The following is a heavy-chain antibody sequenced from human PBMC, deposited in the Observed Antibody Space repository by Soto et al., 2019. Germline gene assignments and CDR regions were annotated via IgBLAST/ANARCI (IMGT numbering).Heavy chain of an antibody. Sequence: GSLRLSCAASGFTFNNYAMSWVRQAPGKGPEWVSTISDSGGSTYYADSVKGRFTISRDNSKNTLYLQMNSLRAEDTAVYYCAKRSNTPAAMKSPFDYWGQGTLVTVSS. D-gene: IGHD2-2*01. V-gene: IGHV3-23*01. CDR2: ISDSGGST. CDR3: AKRSNTPAAMKSPFDY. J-gene: IGHJ4*02. CDR1: GFTFNNYA.